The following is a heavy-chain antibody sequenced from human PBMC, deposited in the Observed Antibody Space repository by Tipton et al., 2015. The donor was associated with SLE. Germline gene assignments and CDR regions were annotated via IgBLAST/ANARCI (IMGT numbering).Heavy chain of an antibody. CDR3: AGDSGEFGDLEDSFHI. V-gene: IGHV3-13*05. CDR1: GFTFSTSD. Sequence: SLRLSCAASGFTFSTSDMHWARQAPGRGLEWVSAIDPDGDPYYSVSVKGRFTISRDNAKNSLFLQMNSLRADDTAVYYCAGDSGEFGDLEDSFHIWGQGTTVTVSS. CDR2: IDPDGDP. J-gene: IGHJ3*02. D-gene: IGHD3-10*01.